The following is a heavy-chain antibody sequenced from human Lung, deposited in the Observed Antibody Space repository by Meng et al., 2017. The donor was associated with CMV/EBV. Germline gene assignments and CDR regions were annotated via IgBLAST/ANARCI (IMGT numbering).Heavy chain of an antibody. CDR2: IYYSGST. D-gene: IGHD3-10*01. CDR1: GVSISSYY. V-gene: IGHV4-59*01. CDR3: ASGKYYYGSGSYYNYYYYGMDV. Sequence: SETLSLTCTVCGVSISSYYWSWIRQPTGKGLEWIGYIYYSGSTNYTPSLKGRVTISVDTSKNQFSLKMNSVTAADTAVYYCASGKYYYGSGSYYNYYYYGMDVWGQGTTVTVSS. J-gene: IGHJ6*02.